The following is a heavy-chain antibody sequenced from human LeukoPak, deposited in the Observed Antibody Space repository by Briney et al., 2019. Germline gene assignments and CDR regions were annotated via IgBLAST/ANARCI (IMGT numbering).Heavy chain of an antibody. CDR1: GVTINSYN. CDR2: LLYTGSA. CDR3: AKRVAVTGNWCFDL. D-gene: IGHD6-19*01. V-gene: IGHV4-59*01. Sequence: SETLSLICTVSGVTINSYNWGWIRQSPGKGLEWIGYLLYTGSANYNPSLKSRVTISLDTSKNQFSLTLSSVTAADTAVYYCAKRVAVTGNWCFDLWGRGTLVTVSS. J-gene: IGHJ2*01.